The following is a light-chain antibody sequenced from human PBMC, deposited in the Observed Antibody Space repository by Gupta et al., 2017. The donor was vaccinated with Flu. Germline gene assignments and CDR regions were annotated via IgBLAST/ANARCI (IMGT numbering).Light chain of an antibody. CDR2: SNN. CDR3: ATCDDSRNAWM. V-gene: IGLV1-44*01. CDR1: NSDVGSNT. Sequence: QPVLTQLPSASGPPGHRVTICRSASNSDVGSNTVNWYQQLPGTAPKLLIYSNNQRPSGVPDRFSGSKSGTTASLAISGLQAEDEADYYCATCDDSRNAWMFGGGTKLTVL. J-gene: IGLJ3*02.